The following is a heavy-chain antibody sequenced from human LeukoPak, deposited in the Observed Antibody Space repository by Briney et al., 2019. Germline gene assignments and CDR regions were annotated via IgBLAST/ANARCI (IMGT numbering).Heavy chain of an antibody. V-gene: IGHV4-39*07. CDR3: ARDQGFAGYTYGFDS. D-gene: IGHD5-18*01. Sequence: SETLSLTCTVSGGSISSGSYYWGWIRQPPGKGLEWIGTVYYSGSTYYNPSLKSRVTISVDTSKNQFSLNLSSVTAADTAVYFCARDQGFAGYTYGFDSWGQGTLVTVSS. CDR2: VYYSGST. J-gene: IGHJ4*02. CDR1: GGSISSGSYY.